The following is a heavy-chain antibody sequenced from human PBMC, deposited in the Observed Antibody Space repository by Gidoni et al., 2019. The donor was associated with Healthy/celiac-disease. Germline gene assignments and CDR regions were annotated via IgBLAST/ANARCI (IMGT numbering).Heavy chain of an antibody. CDR2: INAGNGNT. J-gene: IGHJ4*02. D-gene: IGHD3-3*01. V-gene: IGHV1-3*01. Sequence: QVQLVQSVAEVKKPGASVKVSCKASGYTFTSYAMHWVRQAPGQRLEWMGWINAGNGNTKYSQKFQGRVTMTRDTSASTAYMELSSLRSEDTAVYYCARDNTLYDFWSGSYGYYFDYWGQGTLVTVSS. CDR1: GYTFTSYA. CDR3: ARDNTLYDFWSGSYGYYFDY.